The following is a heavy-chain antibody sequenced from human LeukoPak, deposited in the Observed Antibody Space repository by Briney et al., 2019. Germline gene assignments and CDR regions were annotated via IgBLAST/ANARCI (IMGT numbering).Heavy chain of an antibody. CDR1: GGTFSSYA. CDR2: ISTYNGDT. V-gene: IGHV1-18*01. CDR3: ARGKSTRYFDY. Sequence: GASVKVSCKASGGTFSSYAISWVRQAPGQGLEWMGWISTYNGDTDYAQKLQGRVTMATNTSTSTVYMELRSLRSDDTAMYYCARGKSTRYFDYWGQGMLVTVPS. J-gene: IGHJ4*02.